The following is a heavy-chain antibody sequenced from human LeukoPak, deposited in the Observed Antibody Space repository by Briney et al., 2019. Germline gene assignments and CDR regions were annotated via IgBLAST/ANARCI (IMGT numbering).Heavy chain of an antibody. CDR2: IIPIFGTA. D-gene: IGHD2-8*01. V-gene: IGHV1-69*13. CDR3: ARVGYGLMVYAIRAFDP. CDR1: GGTFSSYA. J-gene: IGHJ5*02. Sequence: SVKVSCKASGGTFSSYAISWVRQAPGQGLEWMGGIIPIFGTANYAQKFQGRVTITADESTSTAYMELSSPRSEDTAVYYCARVGYGLMVYAIRAFDPWGQGTLVTVSS.